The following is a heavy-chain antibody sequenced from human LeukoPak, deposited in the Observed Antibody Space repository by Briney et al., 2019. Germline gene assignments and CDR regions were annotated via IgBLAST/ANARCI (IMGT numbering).Heavy chain of an antibody. CDR2: INHNGNVN. CDR3: ARGGGLDV. V-gene: IGHV3-7*03. D-gene: IGHD3-16*01. Sequence: GGSLRLSCAASGFTFSSYWMNWAREAPGKGQEWVASINHNGNVNYYVDSVQGRFTISRDNAKNSLYLQMSNLRAEDTAVYFCARGGGLDVWGQGATVTVSS. CDR1: GFTFSSYW. J-gene: IGHJ6*02.